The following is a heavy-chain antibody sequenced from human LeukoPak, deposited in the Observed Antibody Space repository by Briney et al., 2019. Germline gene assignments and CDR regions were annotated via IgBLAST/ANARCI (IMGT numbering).Heavy chain of an antibody. D-gene: IGHD3-22*01. V-gene: IGHV3-30*02. CDR1: GFTFSSYG. Sequence: GGSLRLSCAASGFTFSSYGMHWVRQAPGKGLEWVAFIRYDGNNKYYADSVKGRFTISRDNSKNTLYLQMNSLRTEDTAVYYCAKETDSSGPFDYWGQGTLVTVSS. CDR2: IRYDGNNK. J-gene: IGHJ4*02. CDR3: AKETDSSGPFDY.